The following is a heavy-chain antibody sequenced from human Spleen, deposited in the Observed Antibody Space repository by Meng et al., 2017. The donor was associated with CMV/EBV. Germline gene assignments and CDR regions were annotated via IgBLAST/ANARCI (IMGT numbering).Heavy chain of an antibody. CDR1: GYSLTSYW. V-gene: IGHV5-51*01. CDR3: ATSYDFWSGPHYYYGMDV. CDR2: IYPGDSDT. Sequence: KVSCKGSGYSLTSYWIGWVRQMPGKGLEWMGIIYPGDSDTRYSPSFQGQVTISADKSISTAYLQWSSLKASDTAMYYRATSYDFWSGPHYYYGMDVWGQGTTVTVSS. D-gene: IGHD3-3*01. J-gene: IGHJ6*02.